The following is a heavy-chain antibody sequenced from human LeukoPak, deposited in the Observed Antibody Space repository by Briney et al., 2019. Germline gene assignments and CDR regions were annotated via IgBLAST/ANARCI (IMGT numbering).Heavy chain of an antibody. J-gene: IGHJ6*02. CDR2: IIPIFGIA. CDR1: GGTFSSYA. CDR3: ARDLGDYYYYGMDV. V-gene: IGHV1-69*04. Sequence: SVKVSCKASGGTFSSYAISRVRQAPGQGLEWMGRIIPIFGIANYAQKFQGRVTITADKSTSTAYMELSSLRSEGTAVYYCARDLGDYYYYGMDVWGQGTTVTVSS. D-gene: IGHD7-27*01.